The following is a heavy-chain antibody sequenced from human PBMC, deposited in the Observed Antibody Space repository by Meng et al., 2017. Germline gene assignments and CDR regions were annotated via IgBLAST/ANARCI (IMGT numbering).Heavy chain of an antibody. CDR2: ISYDGSNK. CDR1: GFTFSSYA. CDR3: ARGRKMEQGDY. Sequence: QVQLGGSGGGVVPPGRSLGLSCAASGFTFSSYAMPWVRQAPGKGLEWVAVISYDGSNKYYADSVKGRFTISRDNSKNTLYLQMNSLRAEDTAVYYCARGRKMEQGDYWGQGTLVTVSS. V-gene: IGHV3-30*04. D-gene: IGHD1/OR15-1a*01. J-gene: IGHJ4*02.